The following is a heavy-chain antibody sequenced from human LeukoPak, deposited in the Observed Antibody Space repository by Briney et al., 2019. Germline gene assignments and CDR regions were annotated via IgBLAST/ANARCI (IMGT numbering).Heavy chain of an antibody. D-gene: IGHD3-10*01. V-gene: IGHV3-53*03. CDR3: ARDYGDC. CDR1: GFTVSRKY. CDR2: IYADGST. J-gene: IGHJ4*02. Sequence: GGSLRLSCPASGFTVSRKYMSWVRQAPGKGLEWVAVIYADGSTYYADSVKGRFTISRETSRNTLYLQMNSLRAEDTAVYYCARDYGDCWGQGTLVTVSS.